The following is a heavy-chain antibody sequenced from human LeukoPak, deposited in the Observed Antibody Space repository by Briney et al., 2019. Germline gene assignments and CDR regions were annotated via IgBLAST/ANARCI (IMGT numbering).Heavy chain of an antibody. CDR3: ASPKWELRGFDP. J-gene: IGHJ5*02. CDR2: IHYTGST. D-gene: IGHD1-26*01. Sequence: SETLSLTCTVSGGSISSSNYYWGWIRQPPGKGLEWIGSIHYTGSTYYNPSLKSRVTISVDTSKNQFSLKLSSVTAADTAVYYCASPKWELRGFDPWGQGTLVTVSS. V-gene: IGHV4-39*01. CDR1: GGSISSSNYY.